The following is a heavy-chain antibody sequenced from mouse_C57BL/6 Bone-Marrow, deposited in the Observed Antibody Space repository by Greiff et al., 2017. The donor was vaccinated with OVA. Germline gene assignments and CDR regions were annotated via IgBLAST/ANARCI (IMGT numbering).Heavy chain of an antibody. CDR2: ISDGGSYT. CDR1: GFTFSSYA. CDR3: ARDRARRGVDD. V-gene: IGHV5-4*01. D-gene: IGHD3-1*01. Sequence: EVTLVESGGGLVKPGGSLKLSCAASGFTFSSYAMSWVRQTPEKRLEWVATISDGGSYTYSPDNVKGRFTISRDNAKNNLYLQMSHLKSENTAMYYCARDRARRGVDDWGKGTTLTVSS. J-gene: IGHJ2*01.